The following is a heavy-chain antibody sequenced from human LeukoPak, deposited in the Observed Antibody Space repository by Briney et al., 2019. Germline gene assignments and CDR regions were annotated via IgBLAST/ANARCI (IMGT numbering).Heavy chain of an antibody. J-gene: IGHJ4*02. V-gene: IGHV1-2*02. CDR2: INPNSGGT. CDR1: GYTFTGCY. Sequence: ASVKVSCTASGYTFTGCYMHWVRQAPGQGLAWMGWINPNSGGTNYAQKFQGRVTMTRDTSISTAYMELSRLRSDDTAVYYCAREPYYYDSSGYPLYYFDYWGQGTLVTVSS. D-gene: IGHD3-22*01. CDR3: AREPYYYDSSGYPLYYFDY.